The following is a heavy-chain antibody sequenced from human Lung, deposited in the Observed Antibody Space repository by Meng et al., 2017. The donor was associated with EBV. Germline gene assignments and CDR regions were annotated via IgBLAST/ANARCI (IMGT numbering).Heavy chain of an antibody. CDR3: ATTTVRGVNWIDP. Sequence: QVQLQGPGPGLVKPSQTRPLTCIVSGYSISSKNYYWSWIRQHPGKGLEWIGYIYYSGSTYYNPSLKSRVTISVDTSKNQFSLNLTFVTAADTAVYYCATTTVRGVNWIDPWGQGTLVTVSS. CDR2: IYYSGST. CDR1: GYSISSKNYY. V-gene: IGHV4-31*03. D-gene: IGHD3-10*01. J-gene: IGHJ5*02.